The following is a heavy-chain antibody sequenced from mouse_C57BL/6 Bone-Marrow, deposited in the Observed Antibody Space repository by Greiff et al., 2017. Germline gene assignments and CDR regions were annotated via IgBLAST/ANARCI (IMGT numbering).Heavy chain of an antibody. D-gene: IGHD1-1*01. V-gene: IGHV14-2*01. Sequence: VQLQQSGAELVKPGASVKLSCTASGFNIKDYYMHWVKQRTEQGLVWIGRIDPEDGETKSAPQFQGKAPITATTSSNTASLQLSSLTSEDTAVYYCARDYGSSSAYAMDYGGQGTSVTVSS. J-gene: IGHJ4*01. CDR3: ARDYGSSSAYAMDY. CDR1: GFNIKDYY. CDR2: IDPEDGET.